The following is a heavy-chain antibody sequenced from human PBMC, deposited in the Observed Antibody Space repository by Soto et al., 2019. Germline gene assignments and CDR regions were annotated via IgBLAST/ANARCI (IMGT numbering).Heavy chain of an antibody. D-gene: IGHD3-10*01. CDR1: GGSISSGSYA. V-gene: IGHV4-30-2*01. J-gene: IGHJ4*02. CDR2: THYSGST. Sequence: PSETLSLTCAVSGGSISSGSYAWSWIRQPPGKGLEWIGYTHYSGSTSYNPSLKSRVTISVDRSKNQFALEVTSVTAADTAVYYCARDRPESYFDRWGQGTLVTVS. CDR3: ARDRPESYFDR.